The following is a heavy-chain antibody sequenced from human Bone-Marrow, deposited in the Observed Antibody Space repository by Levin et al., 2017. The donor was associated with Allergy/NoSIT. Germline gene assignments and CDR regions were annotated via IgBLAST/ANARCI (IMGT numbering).Heavy chain of an antibody. V-gene: IGHV4-39*01. CDR2: IYYSGST. J-gene: IGHJ4*02. D-gene: IGHD4-17*01. Sequence: PSETLSLTCTVSGGSISSSSYYWGWIRQPPGKGLEWIGSIYYSGSTYYNPYLKSRVTISVDTSKNQFSLKLSSVTAADTAVYYCARREDGDRMIDYWGQGTLVTVSS. CDR3: ARREDGDRMIDY. CDR1: GGSISSSSYY.